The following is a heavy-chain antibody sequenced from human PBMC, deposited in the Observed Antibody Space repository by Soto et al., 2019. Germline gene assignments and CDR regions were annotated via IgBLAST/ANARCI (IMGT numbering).Heavy chain of an antibody. D-gene: IGHD2-15*01. Sequence: PSETLSLTCTVSGGSVSSGSYYWSWIRQPPGKGLEWIGYIYYSGSTNYNPSLKSRVTISVDTSKNQFSLKLSSVTAADTAVYYCARVGVVVELYYFDYWGQGTLVTVSS. J-gene: IGHJ4*02. V-gene: IGHV4-61*01. CDR2: IYYSGST. CDR1: GGSVSSGSYY. CDR3: ARVGVVVELYYFDY.